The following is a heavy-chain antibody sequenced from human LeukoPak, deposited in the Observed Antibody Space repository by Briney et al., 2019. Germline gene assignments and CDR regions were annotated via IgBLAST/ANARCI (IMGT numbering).Heavy chain of an antibody. V-gene: IGHV4-38-2*01. CDR3: ARRISTRRGETCSGTSCYFDY. Sequence: PSETLSLTCAVSGFSISSGYFWAWIRQSPGKGLEWIGSIFHNGITYYNPSLKSRITISVDTSKNQFSLRLSSVTAADTAVYYCARRISTRRGETCSGTSCYFDYWGQGTLVTVSS. J-gene: IGHJ4*02. CDR1: GFSISSGYF. D-gene: IGHD2-2*01. CDR2: IFHNGIT.